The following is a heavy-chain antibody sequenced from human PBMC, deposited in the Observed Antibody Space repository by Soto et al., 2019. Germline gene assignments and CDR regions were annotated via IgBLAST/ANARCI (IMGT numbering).Heavy chain of an antibody. V-gene: IGHV3-23*01. CDR3: AKETLEPTAPFDY. CDR1: GFTFSSYA. J-gene: IGHJ4*02. D-gene: IGHD1-1*01. Sequence: SLRLSCAASGFTFSSYAMSWVRQAPGKGLEWVSAISGSGGSTYYADSVKGRFTISRDNSKNTLYLQMDSLRAEDTAVYYCAKETLEPTAPFDYWGQGALVTVSS. CDR2: ISGSGGST.